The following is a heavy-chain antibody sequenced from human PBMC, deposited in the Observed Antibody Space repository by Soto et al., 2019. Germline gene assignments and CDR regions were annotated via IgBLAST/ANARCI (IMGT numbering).Heavy chain of an antibody. CDR1: GFTFSSYG. V-gene: IGHV3-33*01. CDR3: ARGYGEYYYGMDV. D-gene: IGHD4-17*01. Sequence: PGGSLRLSCAASGFTFSSYGMHWVRQAPGKGLEWVAVIWYDGSNKYYADSVKGRFTISRDNSKNTLYLQMNSLRAEDTAVYYCARGYGEYYYGMDVWGQGTTVTVSS. J-gene: IGHJ6*02. CDR2: IWYDGSNK.